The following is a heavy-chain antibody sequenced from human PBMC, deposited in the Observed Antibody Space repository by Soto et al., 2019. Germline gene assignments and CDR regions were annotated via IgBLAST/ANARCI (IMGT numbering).Heavy chain of an antibody. CDR2: IAPGDSDT. V-gene: IGHV5-10-1*01. Sequence: RGESLKISCKASGYSFTNHLITWVRQVPGRGLEWMGRIAPGDSDTRYNPSFQGHVTLSTDRSISTVYLQWSSLKASDTAIYFCARQLPGKLDVWGQGTTVTVSS. D-gene: IGHD1-1*01. CDR3: ARQLPGKLDV. J-gene: IGHJ6*02. CDR1: GYSFTNHL.